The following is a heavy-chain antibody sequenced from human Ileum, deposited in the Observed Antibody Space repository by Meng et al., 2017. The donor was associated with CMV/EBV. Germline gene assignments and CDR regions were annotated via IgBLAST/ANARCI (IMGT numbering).Heavy chain of an antibody. CDR1: GYIFTSHY. CDR2: INTNSGDT. J-gene: IGHJ5*02. V-gene: IGHV1-2*02. CDR3: ARGTGSSWFDT. D-gene: IGHD1-1*01. Sequence: CKASGYIFTSHYIHLVRQAPGQGLEWMGWINTNSGDTKYAQNFQGRVTLTRDTSISTVYMEMISLRSEDTAVYYCARGTGSSWFDTWGQGSLVTVSS.